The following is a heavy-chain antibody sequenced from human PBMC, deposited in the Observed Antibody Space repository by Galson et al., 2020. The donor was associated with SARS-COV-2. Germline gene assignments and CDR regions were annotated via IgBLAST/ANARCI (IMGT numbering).Heavy chain of an antibody. CDR3: ARVTDYSSSWNCHYCGMDV. J-gene: IGHJ6*02. Sequence: ASETLSLTCSVSGGSFSSSIYYWGWIRQSPGKGLEWIGALFYGGTTYYNPSLKNRVTISVDTSKNQFSLSLSSVTAADTAVYYCARVTDYSSSWNCHYCGMDVWGQGTTVTVSS. D-gene: IGHD6-13*01. CDR1: GGSFSSSIYY. CDR2: LFYGGTT. V-gene: IGHV4-39*07.